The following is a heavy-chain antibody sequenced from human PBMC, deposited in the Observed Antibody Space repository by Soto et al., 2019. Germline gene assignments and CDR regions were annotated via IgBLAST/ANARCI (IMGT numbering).Heavy chain of an antibody. CDR1: GFTFSGYS. CDR3: AREVWVAGLLVGSGGFQH. D-gene: IGHD6-19*01. J-gene: IGHJ1*01. Sequence: GGSLRLSCAASGFTFSGYSMNWVRQAPGKGLEWVSSISSSSSYIYYADSVKGRFTISRDNAKNSLYLQMNSLRAEDTAVYYCAREVWVAGLLVGSGGFQHWGQGTLVTVSS. CDR2: ISSSSSYI. V-gene: IGHV3-21*01.